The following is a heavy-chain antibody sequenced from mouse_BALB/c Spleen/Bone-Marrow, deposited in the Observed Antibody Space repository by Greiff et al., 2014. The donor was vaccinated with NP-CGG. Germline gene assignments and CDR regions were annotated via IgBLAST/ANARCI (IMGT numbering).Heavy chain of an antibody. V-gene: IGHV5-4*02. J-gene: IGHJ3*01. Sequence: DVMLVESGGGLVKPGGSLKLSCAASGFTFSDYYMYWVRQTPEKRLEWVATISDAGSYTYYPDSVKGRFTISRDNAKNNLYLQMIRLKSEDTAMYNCTRDGDYRYAWFAYWGQGTLVTVST. CDR2: ISDAGSYT. CDR3: TRDGDYRYAWFAY. CDR1: GFTFSDYY. D-gene: IGHD2-12*01.